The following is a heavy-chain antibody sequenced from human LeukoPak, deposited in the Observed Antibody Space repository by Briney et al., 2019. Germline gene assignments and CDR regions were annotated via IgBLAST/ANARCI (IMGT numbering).Heavy chain of an antibody. V-gene: IGHV5-51*01. CDR1: GYNFTSYW. CDR2: IYPGDFDT. D-gene: IGHD6-13*01. Sequence: GESLKISCKASGYNFTSYWIVWVRQMPGKGLEWMGIIYPGDFDTRYSPSFQGQVTISADKSISTAYLQWSSLKASDTAMYYCARQGAAGKYYYYYMDVWGKGTTVTVSS. CDR3: ARQGAAGKYYYYYMDV. J-gene: IGHJ6*03.